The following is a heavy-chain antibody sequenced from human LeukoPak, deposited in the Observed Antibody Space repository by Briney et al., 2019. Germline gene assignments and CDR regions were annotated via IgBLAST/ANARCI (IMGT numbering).Heavy chain of an antibody. J-gene: IGHJ4*02. V-gene: IGHV3-23*03. Sequence: GGSLRLSCEGSGFNFGGYSMSLVRQAPGKGLEWVSVVLSGGGCTYYADAVKGRFTISRDNSRSTLYLQMNSLRAEDTAVYYCAKDAIYGDGYWEFDYWGQGTLVTVSS. CDR2: VLSGGGCT. CDR3: AKDAIYGDGYWEFDY. D-gene: IGHD2-21*01. CDR1: GFNFGGYS.